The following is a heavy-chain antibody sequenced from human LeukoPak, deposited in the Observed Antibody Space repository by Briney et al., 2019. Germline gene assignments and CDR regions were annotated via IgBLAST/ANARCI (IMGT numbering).Heavy chain of an antibody. V-gene: IGHV4-34*01. CDR2: INHSGST. CDR3: ARRGSITIFGVVNTKQNWFDP. D-gene: IGHD3-3*01. CDR1: GFTFSSYS. Sequence: GSLRLPCAASGFTFSSYSMNWVRQPPGKGLEWIGEINHSGSTNYNPSLKSRVTISVDTSKNQFSLKLSSVTAADTAVYYCARRGSITIFGVVNTKQNWFDPWGQGTLVTVSS. J-gene: IGHJ5*02.